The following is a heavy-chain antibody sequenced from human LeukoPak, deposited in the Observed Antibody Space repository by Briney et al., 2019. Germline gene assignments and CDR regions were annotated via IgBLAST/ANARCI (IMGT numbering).Heavy chain of an antibody. Sequence: PGGSLRLSCAASGLTFSSYAMTWVRQAPGKGLEWVSAISGSTGSTYYADSVQGRFTISRDNSKNTVFLQMNSLRAEDTAVYYCAKDDDVSSRYSRFENWGQGTLVTVSS. CDR3: AKDDDVSSRYSRFEN. CDR2: ISGSTGST. CDR1: GLTFSSYA. D-gene: IGHD3-22*01. V-gene: IGHV3-23*01. J-gene: IGHJ4*02.